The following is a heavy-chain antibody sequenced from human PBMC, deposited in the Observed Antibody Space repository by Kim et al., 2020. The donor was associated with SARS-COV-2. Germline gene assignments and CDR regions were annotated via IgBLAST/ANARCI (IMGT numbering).Heavy chain of an antibody. D-gene: IGHD6-19*01. J-gene: IGHJ1*01. CDR3: ARGGDIAVAGSAEYFQH. Sequence: VKGRFPLSTDDSKNPLYLQMNSLRAEDTAVYYCARGGDIAVAGSAEYFQHWGQGTLVTVSS. V-gene: IGHV3-53*01.